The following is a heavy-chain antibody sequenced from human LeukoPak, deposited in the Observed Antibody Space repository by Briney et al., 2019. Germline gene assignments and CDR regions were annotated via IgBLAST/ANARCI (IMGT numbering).Heavy chain of an antibody. Sequence: GASVRVSCKASGYTFTSYGISWVRQAPGQGLEWMGWISAYNGNTNYAQKLQGRVTMTTDTSTSTAYMELRSLRSDDTAVYYCARAGGVEMATIRIADLAFDYWGQGTLVTVSS. J-gene: IGHJ4*02. CDR2: ISAYNGNT. CDR1: GYTFTSYG. D-gene: IGHD5-24*01. V-gene: IGHV1-18*01. CDR3: ARAGGVEMATIRIADLAFDY.